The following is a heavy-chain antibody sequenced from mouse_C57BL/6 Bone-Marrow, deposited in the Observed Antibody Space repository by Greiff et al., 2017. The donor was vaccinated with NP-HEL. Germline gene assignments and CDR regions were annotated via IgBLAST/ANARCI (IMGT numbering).Heavy chain of an antibody. Sequence: QVQLQQSGAELVKPGASVKMSCKASGYTFTSYWITWVKQRPGQGLEWIGDIYPGSGSTNYNEKFKSKATLTVDTSSSTAYMQLSSLTSEDSAVYYCARTGGNYNWYFDVWGTGTTVTVSS. D-gene: IGHD2-1*01. V-gene: IGHV1-55*01. CDR1: GYTFTSYW. CDR3: ARTGGNYNWYFDV. J-gene: IGHJ1*03. CDR2: IYPGSGST.